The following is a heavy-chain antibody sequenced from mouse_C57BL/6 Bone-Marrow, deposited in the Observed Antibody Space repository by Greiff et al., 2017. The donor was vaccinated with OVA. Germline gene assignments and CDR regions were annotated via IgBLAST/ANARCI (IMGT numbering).Heavy chain of an antibody. V-gene: IGHV1-69*01. CDR1: GYTFTSYW. J-gene: IGHJ2*01. D-gene: IGHD5-5*01. CDR3: ARGGLPFDY. CDR2: IDPSDSYT. Sequence: QVQLQQPGAELVMPGASVKLSCKASGYTFTSYWMHWVKQRPGQGLEWIGEIDPSDSYTNYNQKFKGKSTLTVDKSSSTAYMQLSSLTSEDSAVYHCARGGLPFDYWGQGTTLTVSS.